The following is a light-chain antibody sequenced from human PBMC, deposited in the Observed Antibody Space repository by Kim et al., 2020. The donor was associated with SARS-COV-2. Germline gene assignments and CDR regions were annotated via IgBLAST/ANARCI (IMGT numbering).Light chain of an antibody. J-gene: IGLJ3*02. CDR3: QVWDSSSDHRV. Sequence: APGKTARLTCGGNNIVSKSVTWYRQKPGQAPVLVIYYDSDRPSGIPERFSGSNSGNTATLTISRVEARDEADYFCQVWDSSSDHRVFGGGTRLAVL. CDR1: NIVSKS. CDR2: YDS. V-gene: IGLV3-21*04.